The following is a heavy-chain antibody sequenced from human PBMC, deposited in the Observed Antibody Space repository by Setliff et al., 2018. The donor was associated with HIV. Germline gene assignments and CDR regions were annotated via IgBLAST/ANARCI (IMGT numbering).Heavy chain of an antibody. D-gene: IGHD3-10*01. CDR3: ARARITMIGGRLEPYAFDR. CDR1: GGSFSTYY. Sequence: ETLSLTCTVSGGSFSTYYWGWIRQPAGEGPEYIGRVHSTGTTIYNPSLKSRVTMSVDASKNQLSLKLRSVTAADTAVYYCARARITMIGGRLEPYAFDRWGQGTKVTVSS. V-gene: IGHV4-4*07. J-gene: IGHJ3*01. CDR2: VHSTGTT.